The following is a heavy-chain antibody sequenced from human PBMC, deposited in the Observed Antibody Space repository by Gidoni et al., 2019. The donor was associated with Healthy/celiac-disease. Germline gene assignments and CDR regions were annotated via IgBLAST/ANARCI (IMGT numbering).Heavy chain of an antibody. D-gene: IGHD2-15*01. CDR2: ISGSGGST. V-gene: IGHV3-23*04. CDR3: ASHQPGGNEPADAFDI. J-gene: IGHJ3*02. Sequence: EVQLVESGGGLVQPGGSLRLSCAASGFTFSSYAMSWVRQAPGKGLEWVSAISGSGGSTYYADSVKGRFTISRDNSKNTLYLQMNSLRAEDTAVYYCASHQPGGNEPADAFDIWGQGTMVTVSS. CDR1: GFTFSSYA.